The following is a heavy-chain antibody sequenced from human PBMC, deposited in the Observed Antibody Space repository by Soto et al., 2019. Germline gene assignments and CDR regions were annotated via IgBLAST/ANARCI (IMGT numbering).Heavy chain of an antibody. CDR3: AKERFVYDFGILTPATLIGLDV. CDR1: GFTFDSYA. CDR2: ISGGGTST. V-gene: IGHV3-23*01. Sequence: GGSLRLSCVASGFTFDSYAMNWIRQAPGKGLEWVSVISGGGTSTYYSDSVKGRFTVSRDNSKNTMYLQMNRLSAEGTGVYYCAKERFVYDFGILTPATLIGLDVWRQGTPVTVSS. D-gene: IGHD3-3*01. J-gene: IGHJ6*02.